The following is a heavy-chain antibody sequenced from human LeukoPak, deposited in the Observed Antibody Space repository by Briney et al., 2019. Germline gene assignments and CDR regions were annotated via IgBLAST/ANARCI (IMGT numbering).Heavy chain of an antibody. V-gene: IGHV4-34*01. Sequence: SETLSLTCAVYGGSFSGYYWSCIRQPPGKGLEWIGEINHSGSTNYNPSLKSRVTISVDTSKNQFSLKLSSVTAADTAVHYCASSGDYPFDYWGQGTLVTVSS. D-gene: IGHD4-17*01. CDR1: GGSFSGYY. CDR3: ASSGDYPFDY. J-gene: IGHJ4*02. CDR2: INHSGST.